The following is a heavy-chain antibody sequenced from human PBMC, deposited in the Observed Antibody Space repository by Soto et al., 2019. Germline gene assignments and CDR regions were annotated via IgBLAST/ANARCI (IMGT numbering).Heavy chain of an antibody. CDR2: ISSSSSTI. D-gene: IGHD2-2*01. V-gene: IGHV3-48*02. Sequence: EVQLVESGGGLVQPGGSLRLSCAASGFTFSSYSMNWVRQAPGKGLEWVSYISSSSSTIYYADSVKGRFTISRDNAKNSLYLQMNSLRDEDTAVYYCARDRGDIVVVPAVPRDYSNYHYYGMDVWGQGTTVTVSS. J-gene: IGHJ6*02. CDR1: GFTFSSYS. CDR3: ARDRGDIVVVPAVPRDYSNYHYYGMDV.